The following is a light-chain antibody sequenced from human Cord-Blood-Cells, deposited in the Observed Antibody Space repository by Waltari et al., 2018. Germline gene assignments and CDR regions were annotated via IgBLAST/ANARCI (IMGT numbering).Light chain of an antibody. V-gene: IGKV3-11*01. CDR3: QQRSNWPPLT. CDR2: EAS. CDR1: QSVSSY. Sequence: EIVLTQSPAPLSLSPGERATLSCRASQSVSSYLAWYKQKPGQAPRLLIYEASNRATGIPARFSGSGSGTDFTLTISSLEPEDFAVYYCQQRSNWPPLTFGGGTKVEIK. J-gene: IGKJ4*02.